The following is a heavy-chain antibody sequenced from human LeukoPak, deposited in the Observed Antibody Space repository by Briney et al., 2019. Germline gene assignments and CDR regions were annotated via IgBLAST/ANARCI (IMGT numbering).Heavy chain of an antibody. V-gene: IGHV4-59*01. CDR3: ARAPSLVGDAFDI. J-gene: IGHJ3*02. CDR1: GGSISSYY. D-gene: IGHD6-6*01. Sequence: PSETLSLTCTVSGGSISSYYWSWIRQPPGKGLEWIGYIYYSGSTNYNPSLKSRVTISVDTSKNQFSLKLSSVTAADTAVYYCARAPSLVGDAFDIWGQGTMVTVSS. CDR2: IYYSGST.